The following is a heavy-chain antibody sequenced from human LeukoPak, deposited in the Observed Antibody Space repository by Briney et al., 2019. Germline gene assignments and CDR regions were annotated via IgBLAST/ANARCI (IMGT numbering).Heavy chain of an antibody. Sequence: GGSLRLSCAASGFTFSDYDMYWVRQAPGKGLECVAYIQYGGSNKDYADSVKGRLTISRDNSKNTLYLQMNSLRAEDTAVYYCAKDGKYDSMDVWGKGTTVTVPS. CDR2: IQYGGSNK. D-gene: IGHD1-1*01. J-gene: IGHJ6*03. V-gene: IGHV3-30*02. CDR1: GFTFSDYD. CDR3: AKDGKYDSMDV.